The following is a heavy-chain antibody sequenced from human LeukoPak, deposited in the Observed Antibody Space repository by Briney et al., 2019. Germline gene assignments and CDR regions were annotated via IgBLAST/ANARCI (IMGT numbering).Heavy chain of an antibody. CDR2: ITNGGSTI. Sequence: GGSLRLSCAASGFTFSDYNMNWVRQAPGKGLEWVSYITNGGSTIHHADSVKGRFTISRDNAKKTLYLQMNSLRTEDKAVYYCARSIGLTGGGVDVWGQGTTVTVSS. D-gene: IGHD3-9*01. V-gene: IGHV3-11*01. CDR1: GFTFSDYN. J-gene: IGHJ6*02. CDR3: ARSIGLTGGGVDV.